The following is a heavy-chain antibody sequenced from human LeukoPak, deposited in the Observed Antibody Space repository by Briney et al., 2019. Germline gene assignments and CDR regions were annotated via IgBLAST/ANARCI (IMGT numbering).Heavy chain of an antibody. J-gene: IGHJ5*02. CDR1: GYTLTELS. Sequence: GASVKVSCKVSGYTLTELSMHRVRQAPGKGLEWMGGFDPEDGETIYAQKFQGRVTMTEDTSTDTAYMELSSLRSEDTAVYYCATVPLWLRFVFDPWGQGTLVTVSS. CDR2: FDPEDGET. CDR3: ATVPLWLRFVFDP. V-gene: IGHV1-24*01. D-gene: IGHD5-12*01.